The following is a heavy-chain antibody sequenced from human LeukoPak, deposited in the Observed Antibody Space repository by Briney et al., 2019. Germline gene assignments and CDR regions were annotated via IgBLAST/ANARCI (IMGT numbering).Heavy chain of an antibody. CDR1: GFTFSSYG. D-gene: IGHD3-9*01. CDR3: TRDVVPTRYFDWLVSDGMDV. CDR2: IRYDGSNK. J-gene: IGHJ6*02. Sequence: GGSLRPSCAASGFTFSSYGMHWVRQAPGKGLEWVAFIRYDGSNKYYADSVKGRFTISRDNSKNTLYLQMNSLRAEDTAVYYCTRDVVPTRYFDWLVSDGMDVWGQGTTVTVSS. V-gene: IGHV3-30*02.